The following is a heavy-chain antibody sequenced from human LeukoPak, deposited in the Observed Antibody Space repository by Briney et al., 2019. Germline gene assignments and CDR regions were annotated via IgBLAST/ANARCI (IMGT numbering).Heavy chain of an antibody. CDR3: ATYSSSWYPLYYFDY. V-gene: IGHV4-59*01. CDR2: IYYSGSP. CDR1: GGSISSYY. J-gene: IGHJ4*02. Sequence: SETLSLTCTVSGGSISSYYWTWIRQPPGKGLEWIGYIYYSGSPKYNPSLKTRVTISVDPSKRHFSLSLSSVTAADTAVYYCATYSSSWYPLYYFDYWGQGTLVTVSS. D-gene: IGHD6-13*01.